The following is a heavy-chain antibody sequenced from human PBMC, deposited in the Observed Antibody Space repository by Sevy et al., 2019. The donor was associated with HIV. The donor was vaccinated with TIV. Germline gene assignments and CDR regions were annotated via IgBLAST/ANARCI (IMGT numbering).Heavy chain of an antibody. Sequence: GGSLRLSCAAXGFSFSSYGMSWVRQTPGQGLEWVSAISGSGGSTYYADSVKGRFTISRDNSKNTLYLQVISLRAEDTAVYYXAKGGFTMVRGVFDYWGQGTLVTVSS. CDR1: GFSFSSYG. V-gene: IGHV3-23*01. CDR3: AKGGFTMVRGVFDY. CDR2: ISGSGGST. J-gene: IGHJ4*02. D-gene: IGHD3-10*01.